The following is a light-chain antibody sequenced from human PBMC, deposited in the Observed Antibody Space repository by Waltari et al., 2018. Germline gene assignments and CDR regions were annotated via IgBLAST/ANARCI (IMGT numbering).Light chain of an antibody. CDR1: GSNIGAGYD. V-gene: IGLV1-40*01. Sequence: QSVLTQPPSVSGAPGQRVTISCTGSGSNIGAGYDVHWYRQRPGKAPTLLSYGTNTRPLGVPDRFFGSQSGTSAALAIVGLQADDGADYYCQSYDTSLSVVFGGGTKLTVL. CDR2: GTN. CDR3: QSYDTSLSVV. J-gene: IGLJ2*01.